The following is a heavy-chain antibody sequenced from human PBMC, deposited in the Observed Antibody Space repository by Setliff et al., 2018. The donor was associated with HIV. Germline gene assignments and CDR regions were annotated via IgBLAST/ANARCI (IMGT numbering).Heavy chain of an antibody. V-gene: IGHV4-39*07. CDR2: LYYSGNT. CDR3: AGGRGVIKEKPFDE. CDR1: GGSISSSFHY. D-gene: IGHD3-10*01. Sequence: SETLSLTCTVSGGSISSSFHYWGWIRQPPGKGLEWIASLYYSGNTYYNPSLKSRVTILVDTSKNQFSLKVTSVTAADTAVYYCAGGRGVIKEKPFDEWGQGTLVTVSS. J-gene: IGHJ4*02.